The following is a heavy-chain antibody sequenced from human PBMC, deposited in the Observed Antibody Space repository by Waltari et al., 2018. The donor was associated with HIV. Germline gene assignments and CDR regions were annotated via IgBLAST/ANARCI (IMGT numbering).Heavy chain of an antibody. D-gene: IGHD3-9*01. V-gene: IGHV4-39*07. CDR3: ARGLGGMAAPFDH. CDR1: GDSISSSNSY. Sequence: QVQLQESGPRLVKPSETLSLSCTVSGDSISSSNSYWGWIRQPPGKGLEWIGSMYYSGSTYYNPSLKGRVTISLDTSKNQFSLKLTSVTAADTAIYFCARGLGGMAAPFDHWGQGTLVTVSS. J-gene: IGHJ4*02. CDR2: MYYSGST.